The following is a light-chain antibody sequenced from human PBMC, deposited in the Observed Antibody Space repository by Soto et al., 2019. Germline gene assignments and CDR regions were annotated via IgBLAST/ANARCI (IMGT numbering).Light chain of an antibody. CDR3: SSYTSSSTLLYV. J-gene: IGLJ1*01. CDR2: DVS. CDR1: SSDVGGYNY. V-gene: IGLV2-14*01. Sequence: QSVLTQPAPVSGSPGQSITISCTGTSSDVGGYNYVSWYQQHPGKAPKLMIYDVSNRPSGVSNRFSGSKPGNTASLTISGLQAEDEADYYCSSYTSSSTLLYVFGTGTKLTVL.